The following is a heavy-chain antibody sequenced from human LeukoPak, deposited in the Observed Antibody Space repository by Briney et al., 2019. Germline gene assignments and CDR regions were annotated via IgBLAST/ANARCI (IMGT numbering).Heavy chain of an antibody. D-gene: IGHD3-10*01. CDR3: ARESTYGSGKGPLSYFDY. J-gene: IGHJ4*02. Sequence: PSQTLSLTCTVSGGSISSGSYYWSWIRQPAGKGLEWIGRIYTSGSTNYNPSLKSRVTISVDTSKNQFSLKLSSVTAADTAVYYCARESTYGSGKGPLSYFDYWGQGTLVTVSS. V-gene: IGHV4-61*02. CDR1: GGSISSGSYY. CDR2: IYTSGST.